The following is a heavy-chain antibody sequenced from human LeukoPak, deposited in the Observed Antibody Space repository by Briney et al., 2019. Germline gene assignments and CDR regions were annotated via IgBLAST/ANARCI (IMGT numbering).Heavy chain of an antibody. Sequence: SETLSLTCTVSGGSISSSSYYWGWIRQPPGKGLEWIGSIFYSGSTYYNPSLKSRVTISVDTSKNQFSLKLSSVTAADTAVYYCARGIYYYYYMDVWGKGTMVTVSS. V-gene: IGHV4-39*07. CDR2: IFYSGST. CDR3: ARGIYYYYYMDV. J-gene: IGHJ6*03. D-gene: IGHD3-10*01. CDR1: GGSISSSSYY.